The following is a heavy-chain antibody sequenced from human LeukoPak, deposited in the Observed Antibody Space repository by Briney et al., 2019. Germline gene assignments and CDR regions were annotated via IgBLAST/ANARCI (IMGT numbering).Heavy chain of an antibody. V-gene: IGHV3-23*01. CDR1: GFTFSSHT. CDR3: AKDGRYCITNTCYQYFDS. CDR2: IRGGGAP. Sequence: GGSLRLSCAASGFTFSSHTMNWVRQAPGKGLQWVSSIRGGGAPVYADSVKGRFTISRDDFKSTVFLQMDSLRPEDTAVYYCAKDGRYCITNTCYQYFDSWGQGALVTVSS. D-gene: IGHD2-2*01. J-gene: IGHJ4*02.